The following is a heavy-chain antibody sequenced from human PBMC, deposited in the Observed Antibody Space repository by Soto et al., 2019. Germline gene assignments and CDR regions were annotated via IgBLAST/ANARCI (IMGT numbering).Heavy chain of an antibody. J-gene: IGHJ4*02. CDR1: GFTFSSYA. CDR2: ISYDGSNK. V-gene: IGHV3-30-3*01. Sequence: QVQLAESGGGVVQPGRSLRLSCAASGFTFSSYAMHWVRQAPGKGLEWVTVISYDGSNKYYADSVKGRFTISRDNSKNTLYLQMNSLRAEDTAVYYCAREREMATIRRVFDYWGQGTLVTVSS. CDR3: AREREMATIRRVFDY. D-gene: IGHD5-12*01.